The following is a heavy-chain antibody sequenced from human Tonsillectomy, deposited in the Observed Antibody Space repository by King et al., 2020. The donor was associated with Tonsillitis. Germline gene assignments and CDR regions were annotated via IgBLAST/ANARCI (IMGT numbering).Heavy chain of an antibody. J-gene: IGHJ5*02. V-gene: IGHV3-48*01. CDR3: ARNTYNSGWPSWFDP. CDR2: ISSSSSTI. D-gene: IGHD6-19*01. Sequence: VQLVESGGGLVQPGGSLRLSCAASGFTFSSYSMNWVRQAPGKGLECVSYISSSSSTIYYADSVKGRFTISRDNAKNSLYLQMNSLRAEDTAVYYCARNTYNSGWPSWFDPWGQGTLVTVSS. CDR1: GFTFSSYS.